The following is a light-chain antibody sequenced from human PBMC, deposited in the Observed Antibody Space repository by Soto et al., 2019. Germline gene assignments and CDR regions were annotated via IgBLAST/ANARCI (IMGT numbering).Light chain of an antibody. CDR2: EVS. CDR3: SSYAGSNNFGVV. V-gene: IGLV2-8*01. J-gene: IGLJ2*01. CDR1: SSDVGGYNY. Sequence: QFALTQPPSASGSPGQSVTISCTGTSSDVGGYNYVSWYQQHPGKAPKLMIYEVSKRPSGVPDRFSGSKSGNTASLTVSGLQAEDEADYYCSSYAGSNNFGVVFGGGTKLTVL.